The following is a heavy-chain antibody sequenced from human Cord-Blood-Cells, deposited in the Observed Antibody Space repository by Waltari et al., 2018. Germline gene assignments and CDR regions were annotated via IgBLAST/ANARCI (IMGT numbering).Heavy chain of an antibody. J-gene: IGHJ3*02. CDR3: ARDSRGYSGYDFAFDI. CDR2: IIPILGIA. D-gene: IGHD5-12*01. V-gene: IGHV1-69*09. CDR1: GGTFSSYV. Sequence: QVQLVQSGAEVKKPGSSVKVSCKASGGTFSSYVISWVRQAPGQGLEWMGRIIPILGIANYAQKFQGRVTITADKSPSTAYMELSSLRSEDTAVYYCARDSRGYSGYDFAFDIWGQGTMVTVSS.